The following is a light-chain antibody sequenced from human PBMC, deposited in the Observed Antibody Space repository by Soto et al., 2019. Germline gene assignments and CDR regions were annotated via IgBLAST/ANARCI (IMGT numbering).Light chain of an antibody. CDR3: GTWDSSLSAAV. CDR2: ENN. Sequence: QSVLTQPPSVSAAPGQTVTISCSGSSSNIGNNYVSWYQQLPGTAPKLLIYENNKRPSGIPDRFSGSKSGTSATLGITGLQTGDEADYYCGTWDSSLSAAVFGGSTQLTVL. J-gene: IGLJ7*01. V-gene: IGLV1-51*02. CDR1: SSNIGNNY.